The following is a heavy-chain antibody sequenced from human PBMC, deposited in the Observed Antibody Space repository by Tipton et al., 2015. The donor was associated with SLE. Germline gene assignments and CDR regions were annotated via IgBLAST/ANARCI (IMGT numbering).Heavy chain of an antibody. V-gene: IGHV4-61*01. D-gene: IGHD3-10*01. CDR3: ASGAGDWYFDL. J-gene: IGHJ2*01. CDR2: IYYSGST. CDR1: GGSISSGSYY. Sequence: LRLSCTVSGGSISSGSYYWSWIRQPPGKGLEWIGYIYYSGSTNYNPSLKSRVTISVDTSKNQFSLKLSSVTAADTAVYYCASGAGDWYFDLWGRGTLVTVSS.